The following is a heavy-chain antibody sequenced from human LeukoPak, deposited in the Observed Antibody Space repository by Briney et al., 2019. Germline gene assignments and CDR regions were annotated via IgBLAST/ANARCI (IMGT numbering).Heavy chain of an antibody. D-gene: IGHD6-13*01. CDR2: ISYDGSNK. V-gene: IGHV3-30*18. J-gene: IGHJ4*02. CDR1: GFTFSSYG. CDR3: AKDLWRSSCMDC. Sequence: GGSLRLSCAASGFTFSSYGMHWVRQAPGKGLEWVAVISYDGSNKYYADSVKGRFTISRDNSKNTLYLQMNSLRAEDTAVYYCAKDLWRSSCMDCWGQGTLVTVSS.